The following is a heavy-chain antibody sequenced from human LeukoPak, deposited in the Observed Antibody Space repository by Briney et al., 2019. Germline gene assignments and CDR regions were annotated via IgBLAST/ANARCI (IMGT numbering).Heavy chain of an antibody. V-gene: IGHV4-59*11. CDR3: ARDLVTVTKGFDI. CDR2: ISYIGST. CDR1: TDSFSSHY. J-gene: IGHJ3*02. Sequence: SETLSPTCAVSTDSFSSHYWTWIRQPPGKGLEWIGYISYIGSTNYNPSLKSRVTISIDTSKNQFSLKLSSVTAADTAVYYCARDLVTVTKGFDIWGQGAMVSVSS. D-gene: IGHD4-17*01.